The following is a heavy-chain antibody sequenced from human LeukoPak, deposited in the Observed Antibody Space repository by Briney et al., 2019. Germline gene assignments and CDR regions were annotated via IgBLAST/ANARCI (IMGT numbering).Heavy chain of an antibody. V-gene: IGHV3-7*01. CDR2: IKQDGSEK. Sequence: GGSLRLSCAASGFTFSSYRMRWVRQAPGKGLEWVANIKQDGSEKYYVDSVKGRFTISRDNAKNSLYMQMNSLRAEDTAVYYCARDKIVGATNFDYWGQGTLVTVSS. CDR3: ARDKIVGATNFDY. J-gene: IGHJ4*02. D-gene: IGHD1-26*01. CDR1: GFTFSSYR.